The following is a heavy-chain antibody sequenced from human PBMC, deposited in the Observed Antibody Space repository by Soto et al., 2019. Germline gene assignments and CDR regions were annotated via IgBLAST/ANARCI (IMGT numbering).Heavy chain of an antibody. CDR2: IGTAGDT. D-gene: IGHD3-22*01. CDR3: ARSPGNDYDCSGSLSDY. V-gene: IGHV3-13*04. Sequence: RQATGKGLEWVSAIGTAGDTYYPGSVKGRFTISRENAKNSLYLQMNSLRAGDTALYYYARSPGNDYDCSGSLSDYGGQGT. J-gene: IGHJ4*02.